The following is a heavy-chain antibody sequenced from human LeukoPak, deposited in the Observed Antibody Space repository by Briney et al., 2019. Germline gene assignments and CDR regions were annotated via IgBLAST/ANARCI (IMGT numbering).Heavy chain of an antibody. V-gene: IGHV4-59*08. J-gene: IGHJ6*03. CDR2: VYPDGNS. D-gene: IGHD3-3*01. CDR3: ARHERSGYLDYYHHYMDL. Sequence: PSETLSLTCAVSAGSINGYYWSWIRHSPQTRLEWIGNVYPDGNSKYTPSLASRVTISANTSRNQVSLTLSSVTAADTGVYYCARHERSGYLDYYHHYMDLWGRGTSVTVSS. CDR1: AGSINGYY.